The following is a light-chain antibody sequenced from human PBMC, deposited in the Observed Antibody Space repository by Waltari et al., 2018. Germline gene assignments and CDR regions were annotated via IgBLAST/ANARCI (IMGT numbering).Light chain of an antibody. CDR2: WAS. J-gene: IGKJ2*01. CDR3: HQYFAPPYT. V-gene: IGKV4-1*01. Sequence: DIVMTQSPDSLTVSLGERATINGKSSHSLLYYSNNKNYISWYQQKPGQAPKLLIYWASTRDSGVPDRFSGSGSETDFTLTISSLQAEDVAVYHCHQYFAPPYTFGRGTKLEIK. CDR1: HSLLYYSNNKNY.